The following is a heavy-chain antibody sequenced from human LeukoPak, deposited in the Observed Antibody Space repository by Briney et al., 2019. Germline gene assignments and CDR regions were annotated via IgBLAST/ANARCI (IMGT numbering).Heavy chain of an antibody. V-gene: IGHV1-2*02. CDR1: GYTFTGYY. Sequence: ASVKVSCKASGYTFTGYYMHWVRQAPGQGLEWMGWINPNSVGTNYAQKFQGRVTMTRDTSISTAYMELSRLRSDDTAVYYCARDPVTQYYYYGMDVWGQGTTVTVSS. J-gene: IGHJ6*02. CDR2: INPNSVGT. D-gene: IGHD5-18*01. CDR3: ARDPVTQYYYYGMDV.